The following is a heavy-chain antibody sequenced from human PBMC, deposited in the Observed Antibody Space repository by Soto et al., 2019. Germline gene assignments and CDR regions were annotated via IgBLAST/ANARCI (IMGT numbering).Heavy chain of an antibody. CDR1: GGTFSSYA. CDR3: ARVGLDCSGGSCYSLSNYYYYGMDV. D-gene: IGHD2-15*01. J-gene: IGHJ6*04. V-gene: IGHV1-69*13. CDR2: IIPIFGTA. Sequence: SVKVSCKASGGTFSSYAISWVRQAPGQGLEWMGGIIPIFGTANYAQKFQGRVTITADESTSTAYMELSSLRSEDTAVYYCARVGLDCSGGSCYSLSNYYYYGMDVWGKGTTVTVSS.